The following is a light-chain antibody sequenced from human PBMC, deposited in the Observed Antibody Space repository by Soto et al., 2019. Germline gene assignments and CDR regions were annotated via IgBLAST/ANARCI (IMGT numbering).Light chain of an antibody. Sequence: EIVLTQSPGTLSLSPGERATLSCRASQSVSSIYLAWYQQKPGQAPRLLIYGASSRATGIPDRFSGSGSGTDFTLTISRLEPEDFAVYICQQYGTSPRTFGQGTRLEIK. V-gene: IGKV3-20*01. CDR1: QSVSSIY. CDR2: GAS. CDR3: QQYGTSPRT. J-gene: IGKJ5*01.